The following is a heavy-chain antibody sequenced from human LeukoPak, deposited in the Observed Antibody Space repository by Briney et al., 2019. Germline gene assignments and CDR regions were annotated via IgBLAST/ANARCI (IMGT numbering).Heavy chain of an antibody. V-gene: IGHV3-64D*06. D-gene: IGHD6-19*01. J-gene: IGHJ4*02. CDR2: ISSNGGST. CDR3: VTTRAEQRQDGHIYY. Sequence: PRGSLRLSCLASGFTFCTYAMHWVRQAPGKGLEYVSAISSNGGSTYSGDSVKGRFTISRENSKNTLYLQMSSLRVEDTAVYYCVTTRAEQRQDGHIYYWGQGALGTVSS. CDR1: GFTFCTYA.